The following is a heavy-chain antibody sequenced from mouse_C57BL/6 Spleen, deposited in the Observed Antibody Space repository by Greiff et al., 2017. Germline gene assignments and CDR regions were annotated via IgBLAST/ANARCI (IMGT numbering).Heavy chain of an antibody. D-gene: IGHD2-4*01. CDR1: GYTFTDYY. CDR2: INPNNGGT. V-gene: IGHV1-26*01. CDR3: ASSYYDYFWFAY. J-gene: IGHJ3*01. Sequence: VQLQQSGPELVKPGASVKISCKASGYTFTDYYLNWVKPSHGTSLEWIGDINPNNGGTSYNQKFKGTATLTVDKSSSTAYMELRSLPAEDSDVYYGASSYYDYFWFAYWGQGTLVTVSA.